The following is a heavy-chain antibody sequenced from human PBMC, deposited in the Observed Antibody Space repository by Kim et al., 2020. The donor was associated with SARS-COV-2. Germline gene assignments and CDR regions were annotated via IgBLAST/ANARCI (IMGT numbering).Heavy chain of an antibody. V-gene: IGHV1-3*01. Sequence: ASVKVSCKASGYTFTSYAMHWVRQAPGQRLEWMGWINAGNGNTKYSQKFQGRVTITRDTSASTAYMELSSLRSEDTAVYYCARGSRYFDWLLPEFDYWGQGTLVTVSS. D-gene: IGHD3-9*01. CDR2: INAGNGNT. J-gene: IGHJ4*02. CDR3: ARGSRYFDWLLPEFDY. CDR1: GYTFTSYA.